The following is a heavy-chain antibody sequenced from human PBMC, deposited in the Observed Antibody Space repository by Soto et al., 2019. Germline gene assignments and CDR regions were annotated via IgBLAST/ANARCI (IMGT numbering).Heavy chain of an antibody. CDR2: ISYDGSNK. Sequence: PGGSLRLSCAASGFTFSSYGMHWVRQAPGKGLEWVAVISYDGSNKYYADSVKGRFTISRDNSKNTLYLQMNSLRAEDTAVYYCAKDIGDIVVVVAATQLDYWGQGTLVTVSS. CDR3: AKDIGDIVVVVAATQLDY. J-gene: IGHJ4*02. D-gene: IGHD2-15*01. CDR1: GFTFSSYG. V-gene: IGHV3-30*18.